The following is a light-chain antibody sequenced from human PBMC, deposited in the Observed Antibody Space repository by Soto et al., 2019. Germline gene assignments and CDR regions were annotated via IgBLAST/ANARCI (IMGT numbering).Light chain of an antibody. CDR1: QSVNTN. CDR2: GAF. V-gene: IGKV3-15*01. J-gene: IGKJ1*01. Sequence: EIGMTQSPATLSVSPGDRATLSCRASQSVNTNLAWYQQKPGQAPRPLIYGAFTRATGIPARFSGGGSGTEFTLTISSLQSEDFAVYYCQQYNNWPRTFGQGTKVEIK. CDR3: QQYNNWPRT.